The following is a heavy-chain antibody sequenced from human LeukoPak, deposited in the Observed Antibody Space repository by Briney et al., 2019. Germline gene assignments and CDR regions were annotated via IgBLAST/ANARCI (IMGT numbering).Heavy chain of an antibody. Sequence: SETLSLTCAVYGGSFSGYYWSWIRQPPGKGLEWIGEINHSGSTNYNPSLKSRVTISVDTSKNQFSLKLSSVTAEDTAVYYCARDTSSWSNLYYYYYGMDVWGQGTTVTVSS. V-gene: IGHV4-34*01. CDR2: INHSGST. CDR1: GGSFSGYY. D-gene: IGHD6-13*01. CDR3: ARDTSSWSNLYYYYYGMDV. J-gene: IGHJ6*02.